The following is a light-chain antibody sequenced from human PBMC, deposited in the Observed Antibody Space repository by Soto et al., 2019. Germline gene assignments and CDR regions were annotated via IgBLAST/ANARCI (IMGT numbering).Light chain of an antibody. J-gene: IGKJ1*01. V-gene: IGKV3-15*01. CDR3: QQYHSWPA. CDR2: GAA. Sequence: EIVLTQSPGILSLSPGERATLSCRASQSVSSNYLAWYQHKPGQAPRLLIYGAATRATSVPARFSGSGSGTEFTLTITSLQSEDFALYHCQQYHSWPAFGRGTKV. CDR1: QSVSSN.